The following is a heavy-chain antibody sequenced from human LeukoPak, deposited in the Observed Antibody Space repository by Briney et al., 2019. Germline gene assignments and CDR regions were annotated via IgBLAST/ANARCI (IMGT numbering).Heavy chain of an antibody. Sequence: PGGSLRLSCAASGFTFSSYSMNWDRQAPGKGLEWVSSISSSSSYIYYADSVKGRFTISRDNAKNSLYLQMNSLRAEDTAVYYCARSDYGGKKRNYYYMDVWGKGTTVTVSS. J-gene: IGHJ6*03. V-gene: IGHV3-21*01. CDR1: GFTFSSYS. D-gene: IGHD4-23*01. CDR2: ISSSSSYI. CDR3: ARSDYGGKKRNYYYMDV.